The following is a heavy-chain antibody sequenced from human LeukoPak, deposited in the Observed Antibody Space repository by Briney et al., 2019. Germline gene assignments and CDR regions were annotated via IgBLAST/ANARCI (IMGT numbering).Heavy chain of an antibody. CDR1: GGSISSYY. CDR3: ARGDYSDSQRFDP. CDR2: IYYSGRT. Sequence: SETLSLTCTVSGGSISSYYWNWIRQPPGKGLEWIGYIYYSGRTNYNPSLKSRVTMSVDTSKNHFSLKLTSVTAADTAVYFCARGDYSDSQRFDPWGQGILVTVSS. V-gene: IGHV4-59*01. J-gene: IGHJ5*02. D-gene: IGHD3-22*01.